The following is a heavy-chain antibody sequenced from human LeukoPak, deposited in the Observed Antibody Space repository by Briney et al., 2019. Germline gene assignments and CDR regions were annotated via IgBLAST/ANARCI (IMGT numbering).Heavy chain of an antibody. CDR1: GFTFDDYG. D-gene: IGHD1-26*01. CDR3: ARAIYGGSYCY. J-gene: IGHJ4*02. V-gene: IGHV3-20*04. CDR2: INWNGVST. Sequence: PGRSLRLSCAASGFTFDDYGMSWVRQAPGKGLEWVAGINWNGVSTGCADSVKGRFPISRDNAKNSLYLQMNILRAEDTAFYYCARAIYGGSYCYGGQGTLVTVSS.